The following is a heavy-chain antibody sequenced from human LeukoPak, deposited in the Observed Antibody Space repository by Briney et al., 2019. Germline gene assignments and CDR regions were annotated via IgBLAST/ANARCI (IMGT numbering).Heavy chain of an antibody. CDR1: GFTFTNYA. V-gene: IGHV3-30*04. D-gene: IGHD2-21*01. CDR3: TTDFRGGDYVVY. J-gene: IGHJ4*02. CDR2: IFYDGSNK. Sequence: GRSLRLSCAASGFTFTNYALHWVRQAPGKGLEWVAVIFYDGSNKYYADSVKGRFTISRDNSKDTLYLQMNSLKTEDTAVYYCTTDFRGGDYVVYWGQGTLVTVSS.